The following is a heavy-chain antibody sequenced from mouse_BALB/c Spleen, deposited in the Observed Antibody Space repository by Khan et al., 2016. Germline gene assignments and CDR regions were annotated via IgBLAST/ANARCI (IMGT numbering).Heavy chain of an antibody. J-gene: IGHJ2*01. CDR1: GYTFSSYW. Sequence: QVQLQQSGAELMKPGASVKISCKATGYTFSSYWIEWVKQRPGHGLEWIGEILPGSGSTNYNEKFRGKATFTADTSSNTAYIQLSSLTSEDSAVHYSARTYRRGYFDYWGQGTTLTVSS. V-gene: IGHV1-9*01. CDR2: ILPGSGST. CDR3: ARTYRRGYFDY.